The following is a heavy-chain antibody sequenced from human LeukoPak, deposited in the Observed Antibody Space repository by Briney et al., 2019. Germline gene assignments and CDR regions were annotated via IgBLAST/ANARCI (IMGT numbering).Heavy chain of an antibody. J-gene: IGHJ3*02. CDR3: ARDPEDYYDSSGYYDAFDI. V-gene: IGHV3-48*03. Sequence: GGSLRLSCAASGFTFSNYEMNWVRQAPGKGLEWLSYISGNGNTIYYADSVKGRFTISRDNAKNSLYLQMNSLRAEDTAVYYCARDPEDYYDSSGYYDAFDIWGQGTMVTVSS. D-gene: IGHD3-22*01. CDR2: ISGNGNTI. CDR1: GFTFSNYE.